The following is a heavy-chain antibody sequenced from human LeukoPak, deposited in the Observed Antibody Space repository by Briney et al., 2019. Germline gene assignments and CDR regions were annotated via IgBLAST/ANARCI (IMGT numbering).Heavy chain of an antibody. J-gene: IGHJ4*02. Sequence: SETLSLTCTVSGGSISSYYWSWIRQPPGKGLEWIGYIYYSRSTNYNPSLKSRVTISVDTSKNQFSLKLSSVTAADTAVYYCARTTTVAHAIIDYWGQGTLVTVSS. V-gene: IGHV4-59*01. D-gene: IGHD4-23*01. CDR2: IYYSRST. CDR3: ARTTTVAHAIIDY. CDR1: GGSISSYY.